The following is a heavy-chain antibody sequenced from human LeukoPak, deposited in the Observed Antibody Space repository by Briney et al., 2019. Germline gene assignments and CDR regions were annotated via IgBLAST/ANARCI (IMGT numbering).Heavy chain of an antibody. V-gene: IGHV1-8*02. D-gene: IGHD6-13*01. CDR3: ARGWRVAAAGSSLDY. J-gene: IGHJ4*02. CDR2: MNPNSGNT. Sequence: ASVKVSCKASGGTFSSYAISWVRQAPGQGLEWMGWMNPNSGNTGYAQKFQGRVTMTRNTSISTAYMELSSLRSEDTAVYYCARGWRVAAAGSSLDYWGQGTLVTVSS. CDR1: GGTFSSYA.